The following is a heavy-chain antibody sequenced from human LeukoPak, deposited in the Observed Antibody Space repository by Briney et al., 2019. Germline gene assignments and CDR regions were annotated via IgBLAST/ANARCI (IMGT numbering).Heavy chain of an antibody. Sequence: ASVKVSCKASGYTFTGYYMHWVRQAPGQGLEWMGWINPNSGGTNYAQKFQGRVTMTRDTSISTAYMELSRLRSDDTAVCYCARAGSSGYYYQSRAAVDYWGQGTLVTVSS. CDR1: GYTFTGYY. D-gene: IGHD3-22*01. CDR2: INPNSGGT. J-gene: IGHJ4*02. V-gene: IGHV1-2*02. CDR3: ARAGSSGYYYQSRAAVDY.